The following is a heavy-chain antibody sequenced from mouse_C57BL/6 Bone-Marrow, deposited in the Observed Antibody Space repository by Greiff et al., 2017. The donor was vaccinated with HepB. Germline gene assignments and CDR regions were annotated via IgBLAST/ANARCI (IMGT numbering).Heavy chain of an antibody. Sequence: QVQLKQPGAELVKPGASVKLSCKASGYTFTSYWMQWVKQRPGQGLEWIGAIDPSDSYTNYNQKFKGKATLTVDTSSSTAYMQLSSLTSEDSAVYYCADDLLWLRPAYYFDCWGQGTTLTVSS. J-gene: IGHJ2*01. V-gene: IGHV1-50*01. D-gene: IGHD2-2*01. CDR2: IDPSDSYT. CDR1: GYTFTSYW. CDR3: ADDLLWLRPAYYFDC.